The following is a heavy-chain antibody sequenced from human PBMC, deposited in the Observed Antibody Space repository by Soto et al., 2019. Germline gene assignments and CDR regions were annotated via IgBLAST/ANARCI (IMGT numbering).Heavy chain of an antibody. J-gene: IGHJ6*01. Sequence: ASVKVSCKASGYNFTSYGISWVRQAPGQGLEWMGLISAYNGNTNYAQKLQGRVTMTTDTSTSTAYMELRSLRSDDTAVYYCARGMYIVVVTGICYGMAVWRQGTTVTVSS. CDR3: ARGMYIVVVTGICYGMAV. CDR2: ISAYNGNT. D-gene: IGHD2-21*02. V-gene: IGHV1-18*04. CDR1: GYNFTSYG.